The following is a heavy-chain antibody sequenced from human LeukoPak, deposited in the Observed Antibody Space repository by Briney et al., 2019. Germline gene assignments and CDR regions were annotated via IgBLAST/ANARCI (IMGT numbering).Heavy chain of an antibody. V-gene: IGHV3-23*01. Sequence: GGSLRLSCAASGFTFSSYAMSWVRQAPGKGLEWVSAISGSGGSTYYADSVKGRFTISRDNSKNSLYLQMNSLRAEDTAVYYCARVITMIYKYVDYWGQGTLVTVSS. CDR1: GFTFSSYA. CDR2: ISGSGGST. CDR3: ARVITMIYKYVDY. J-gene: IGHJ4*02. D-gene: IGHD3-22*01.